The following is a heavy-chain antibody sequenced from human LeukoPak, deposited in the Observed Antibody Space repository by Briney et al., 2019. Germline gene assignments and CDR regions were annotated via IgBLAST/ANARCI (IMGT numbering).Heavy chain of an antibody. D-gene: IGHD5-12*01. J-gene: IGHJ4*02. CDR3: ARGYSGYDIDY. CDR1: GYTFTSYA. Sequence: ASVKVSCKASGYTFTSYAMHWVRQAPGQRLEWMGWINAGNGNTKYSQKFQGRVTITGDTSASTAYMELSSLRSEDTAVYYCARGYSGYDIDYWGQGTLVTVSS. V-gene: IGHV1-3*01. CDR2: INAGNGNT.